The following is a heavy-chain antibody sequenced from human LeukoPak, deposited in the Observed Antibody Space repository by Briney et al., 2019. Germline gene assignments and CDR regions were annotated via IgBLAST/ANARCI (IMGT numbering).Heavy chain of an antibody. CDR2: IYSGGST. J-gene: IGHJ4*02. Sequence: PGGSLRLSCAASGFTFSSNYMSWVRQAPGKGLEWVSVIYSGGSTYSADSVNGRFTISRDNSKNTLYLQMNSLRAEDTAVYYCARDIYDSSGYYSDYWGQGTLVTVSS. CDR1: GFTFSSNY. CDR3: ARDIYDSSGYYSDY. V-gene: IGHV3-53*01. D-gene: IGHD3-22*01.